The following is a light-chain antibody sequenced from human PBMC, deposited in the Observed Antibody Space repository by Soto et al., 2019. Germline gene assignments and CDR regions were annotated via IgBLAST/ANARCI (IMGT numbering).Light chain of an antibody. CDR2: EVS. V-gene: IGLV2-14*01. J-gene: IGLJ1*01. CDR3: SSYTSSSTYV. Sequence: QSALTQPASVSGSPGQSITISCTGTSSDVGGYNYVSWYQQHPGKAPKLMIYEVSNRPSGVSNRFSGSKSGNTASLTICGLQAEDEADYYCSSYTSSSTYVFGPGTKVTVL. CDR1: SSDVGGYNY.